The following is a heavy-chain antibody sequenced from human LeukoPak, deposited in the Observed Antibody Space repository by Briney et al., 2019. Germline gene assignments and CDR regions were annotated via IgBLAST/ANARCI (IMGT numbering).Heavy chain of an antibody. V-gene: IGHV1-8*01. D-gene: IGHD2-2*01. J-gene: IGHJ3*02. Sequence: ASVKVSCTASGYTFTSYDINWVRQATGQGLEWMGWMNPNSGNTGYAQKFQGRVTMTRNTSISTAYMELSSLRPEDTAVYYCAINEDCSNIRCYNGAFDIWGQGTMVTVSS. CDR2: MNPNSGNT. CDR1: GYTFTSYD. CDR3: AINEDCSNIRCYNGAFDI.